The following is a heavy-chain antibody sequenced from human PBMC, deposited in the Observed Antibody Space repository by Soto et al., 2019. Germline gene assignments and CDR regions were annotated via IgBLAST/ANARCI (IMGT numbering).Heavy chain of an antibody. D-gene: IGHD3-3*01. CDR3: AKALGMGVTLRVGVLDAFEI. V-gene: IGHV4-38-2*02. CDR2: IFHTVNT. CDR1: GYSVSYGYY. Sequence: SETLSLTCTVSGYSVSYGYYWGWIRQAPGKGLEWMGSIFHTVNTFYNPSLESRLNMSVDTSKNQFSLNLRSVTAADTAVYYCAKALGMGVTLRVGVLDAFEIWG. J-gene: IGHJ3*02.